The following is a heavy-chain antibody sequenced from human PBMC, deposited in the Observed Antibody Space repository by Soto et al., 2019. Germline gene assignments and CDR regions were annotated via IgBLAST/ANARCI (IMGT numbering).Heavy chain of an antibody. Sequence: RASVKVSCKASGGTFSSYAISWVRQAPGQGLEWMGGIIPIFGTANYAQKFQGRVTITADESTSTAYMELSSLRSEDTAVYYCASRNYYDSSGYGAFDIWGQGTMVTVSS. V-gene: IGHV1-69*13. CDR1: GGTFSSYA. D-gene: IGHD3-22*01. J-gene: IGHJ3*02. CDR3: ASRNYYDSSGYGAFDI. CDR2: IIPIFGTA.